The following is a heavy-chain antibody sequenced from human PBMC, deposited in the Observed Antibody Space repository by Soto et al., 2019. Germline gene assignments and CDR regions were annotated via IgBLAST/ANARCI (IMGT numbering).Heavy chain of an antibody. CDR3: ARESPAARGDWFDP. J-gene: IGHJ5*02. CDR1: GGSIISGDYY. V-gene: IGHV4-30-4*01. Sequence: QVQLQESGPGLVKPSQTLALTCTVSGGSIISGDYYWSWIRQPPGKGLEWIGSIYYSGTTYYNQSLKSRHNLSVYTAKNQPSLKLSYVTAADTAVYYCARESPAARGDWFDPWGQGTLVTVSA. D-gene: IGHD2-2*01. CDR2: IYYSGTT.